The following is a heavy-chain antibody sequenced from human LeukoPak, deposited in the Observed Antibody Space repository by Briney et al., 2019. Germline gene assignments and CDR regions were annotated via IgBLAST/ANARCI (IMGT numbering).Heavy chain of an antibody. Sequence: PGGSLRLSCAASGFTVSSNSMNWVRQAPGKGLHWVSVIYSGGSTYYADSVKGRFTISRDNSKNTLYLQMNSLRAEDTAVYYCARENNFGSGMDVWGQGTTVTVSS. CDR1: GFTVSSNS. CDR2: IYSGGST. V-gene: IGHV3-53*01. J-gene: IGHJ6*02. D-gene: IGHD3-10*01. CDR3: ARENNFGSGMDV.